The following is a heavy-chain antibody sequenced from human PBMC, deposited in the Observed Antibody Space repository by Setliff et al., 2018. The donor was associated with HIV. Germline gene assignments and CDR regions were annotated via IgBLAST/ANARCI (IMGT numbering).Heavy chain of an antibody. J-gene: IGHJ4*02. V-gene: IGHV4-34*01. CDR1: GGSFSGYY. CDR3: AGLSDFLDY. CDR2: TNHSGTA. D-gene: IGHD2-21*01. Sequence: SETLSLTCAVYGGSFSGYYWNWIRQPPGKGLEWIGETNHSGTANYNPSLKSRVTMSLGRSKRQFSLKLTSLTAADTAVYYCAGLSDFLDYWGLGNLVTVSS.